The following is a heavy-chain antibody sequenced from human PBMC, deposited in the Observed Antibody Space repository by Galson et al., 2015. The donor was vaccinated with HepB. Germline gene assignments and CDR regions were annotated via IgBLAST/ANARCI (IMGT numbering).Heavy chain of an antibody. CDR3: AKDRRHSSSWYFDL. V-gene: IGHV3-43D*03. Sequence: SLRLSCAASGFTFDDYAMHWVRQAPGKGLEWVSLISWDGGSTYYADSVKGRFTISRDNSKNSLYLQMNSLRAEDTALYYCAKDRRHSSSWYFDLWGRGTLVTVSS. J-gene: IGHJ2*01. D-gene: IGHD6-13*01. CDR1: GFTFDDYA. CDR2: ISWDGGST.